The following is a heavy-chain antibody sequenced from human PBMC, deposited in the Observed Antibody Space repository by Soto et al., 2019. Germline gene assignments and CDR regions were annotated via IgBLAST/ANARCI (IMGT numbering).Heavy chain of an antibody. Sequence: PGGSLRLSCAASGFTFDDYAMHWVRQAPGKGLEWVSGISWNSGSICYADSVKGRFTISRDNAKNSLYLQMNSLRAEDTAVYYCARGIITETTFGLLDGMDVWGQGTTVTVSS. CDR1: GFTFDDYA. V-gene: IGHV3-9*01. J-gene: IGHJ6*02. CDR2: ISWNSGSI. D-gene: IGHD1-20*01. CDR3: ARGIITETTFGLLDGMDV.